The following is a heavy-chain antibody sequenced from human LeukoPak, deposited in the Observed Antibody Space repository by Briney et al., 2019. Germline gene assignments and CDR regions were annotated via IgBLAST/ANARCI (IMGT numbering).Heavy chain of an antibody. J-gene: IGHJ6*04. Sequence: GGSLRLSCAASGFTFSSYAMSWVRQAPGKGLEWISGINWDGVSTGYADSVKGRFTISRDNAKNSVYLQMNSLSAEDTALYHCVRDLWFGKDVWGKGTTVTVSS. D-gene: IGHD3-10*01. CDR2: INWDGVST. CDR1: GFTFSSYA. V-gene: IGHV3-20*01. CDR3: VRDLWFGKDV.